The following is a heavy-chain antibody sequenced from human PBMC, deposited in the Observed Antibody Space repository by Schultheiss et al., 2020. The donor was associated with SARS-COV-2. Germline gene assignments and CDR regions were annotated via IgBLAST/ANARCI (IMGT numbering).Heavy chain of an antibody. CDR2: TRNKANNYMT. J-gene: IGHJ4*02. CDR3: AREYSSGWYGVDY. Sequence: GGSLRLSCAASGFTFSSYWMSWVRQAPGKGPEWVGRTRNKANNYMTNYAASVKGRFTISRDDSKNSLFLQMNSLRAEDTAVYYCAREYSSGWYGVDYWGQGTLVTVAS. D-gene: IGHD6-19*01. CDR1: GFTFSSYW. V-gene: IGHV3-72*01.